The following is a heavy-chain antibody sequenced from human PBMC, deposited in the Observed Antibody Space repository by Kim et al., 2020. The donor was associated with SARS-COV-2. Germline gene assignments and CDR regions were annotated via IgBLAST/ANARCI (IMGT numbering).Heavy chain of an antibody. CDR2: INHSGST. CDR3: ARRRYCSGGSCYMTSVYYFDY. CDR1: GGSFSGYY. J-gene: IGHJ4*02. V-gene: IGHV4-34*01. D-gene: IGHD2-15*01. Sequence: SETLSLTCAVYGGSFSGYYWSWIRQPPGKGLEWIGEINHSGSTNYNPSLKSRVTISVDTSKNQFSLKLSSVTAADTAVYYCARRRYCSGGSCYMTSVYYFDYWGQGTLVTVSS.